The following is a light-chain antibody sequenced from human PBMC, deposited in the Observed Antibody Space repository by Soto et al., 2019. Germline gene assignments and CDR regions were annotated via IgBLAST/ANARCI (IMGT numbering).Light chain of an antibody. CDR2: GAS. CDR3: QQYNTWPPLT. Sequence: EIVLTQSPGTMSLSPGERATLSCRASQSISSSHLAWYQQKPDQTPRLLIYGASNRATGIPDRFSGSGSGTDFTLIISSLQSEDFAVYFCQQYNTWPPLTFGGVTKVEIK. J-gene: IGKJ4*01. CDR1: QSISSSH. V-gene: IGKV3-20*01.